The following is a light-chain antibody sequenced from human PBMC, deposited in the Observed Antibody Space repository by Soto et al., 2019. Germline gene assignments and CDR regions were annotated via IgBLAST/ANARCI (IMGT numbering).Light chain of an antibody. Sequence: EMVLTQSPGTLSLSPGLRATLSCRASQNIASRSVAWYQQYPGQAPRLLIYASSTRATGIPDRFSGSGSGTDFTLTISRLEPEDCAVYYCQQYRSSPYTFGQGTKLEIK. V-gene: IGKV3-20*01. CDR2: ASS. CDR3: QQYRSSPYT. J-gene: IGKJ2*01. CDR1: QNIASRS.